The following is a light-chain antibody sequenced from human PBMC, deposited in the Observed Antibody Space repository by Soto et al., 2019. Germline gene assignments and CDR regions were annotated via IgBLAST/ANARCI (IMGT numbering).Light chain of an antibody. CDR2: DAS. V-gene: IGKV3-20*01. J-gene: IGKJ2*01. CDR1: QSVSSSY. Sequence: EIVLTQSPGTLSLSPGERATLSCRASQSVSSSYLAWYQQKPGQAPRLLIYDASSRATGIPDRLSGSGSGTDFTLTISRLEPEDFAVYYCQQYGSSPWYTFGQGTKLEIK. CDR3: QQYGSSPWYT.